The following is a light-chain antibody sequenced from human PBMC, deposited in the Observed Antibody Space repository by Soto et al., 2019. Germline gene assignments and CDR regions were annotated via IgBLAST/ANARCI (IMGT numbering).Light chain of an antibody. Sequence: EIVLTQSPGTLSLSPGEIATLSCRASQSVSSRSLGWYQQKPGQAPRLLIYGTSSRATGIPDRFSGSGSGTGFTLTISRLEPENFAVYYCQQYGNSPITFGQGTRLEIK. J-gene: IGKJ5*01. CDR1: QSVSSRS. CDR2: GTS. V-gene: IGKV3-20*01. CDR3: QQYGNSPIT.